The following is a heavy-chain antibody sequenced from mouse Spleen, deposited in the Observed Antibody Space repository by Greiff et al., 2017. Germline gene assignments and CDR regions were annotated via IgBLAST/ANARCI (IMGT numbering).Heavy chain of an antibody. J-gene: IGHJ2*01. CDR1: GYAFSSYW. D-gene: IGHD1-1*01. V-gene: IGHV1-80*01. CDR3: ARRSYGSSLDY. Sequence: QVHVKQSGAELVKPGASVKISCKASGYAFSSYWMNWVKQRPGKGLEWIGQIYPGDGDTNYNGKFKGKATLTADKSSSTAYMQLSSLTSEDSAVYFCARRSYGSSLDYWGQGTTLTVSS. CDR2: IYPGDGDT.